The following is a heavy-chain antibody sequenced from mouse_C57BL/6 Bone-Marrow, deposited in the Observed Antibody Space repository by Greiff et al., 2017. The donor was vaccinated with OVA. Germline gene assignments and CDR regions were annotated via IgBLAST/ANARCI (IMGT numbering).Heavy chain of an antibody. Sequence: EVKLEESGGGLVQPGGSLKLSCAASGFTFSDYYMYWVRQTPEKRLEWVAYISNGGGSTYYPDTVKGRFTISRDNAKNTLYLQMSRLKSEDTAMYYCARQEGYYYGSSLDYWGQGTTLTVSS. D-gene: IGHD1-1*01. V-gene: IGHV5-12*01. CDR1: GFTFSDYY. CDR3: ARQEGYYYGSSLDY. J-gene: IGHJ2*01. CDR2: ISNGGGST.